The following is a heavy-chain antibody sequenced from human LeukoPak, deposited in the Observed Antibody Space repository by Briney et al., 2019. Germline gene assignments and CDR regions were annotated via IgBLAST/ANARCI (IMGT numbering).Heavy chain of an antibody. D-gene: IGHD5-12*01. CDR3: ARDKHVVATIFDAFDI. Sequence: PGGSLRLSCAASGFTFSSYWMSWVRQAPGKGLEWVSYISSSGSTIYYADSVKGRFTISRDNAKNSLYLQMNSLRAEDTAVYYCARDKHVVATIFDAFDIWGQGTMVTVSS. V-gene: IGHV3-48*04. J-gene: IGHJ3*02. CDR2: ISSSGSTI. CDR1: GFTFSSYW.